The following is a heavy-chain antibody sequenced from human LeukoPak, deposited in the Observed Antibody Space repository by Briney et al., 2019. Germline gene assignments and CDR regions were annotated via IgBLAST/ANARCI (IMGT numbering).Heavy chain of an antibody. J-gene: IGHJ4*02. D-gene: IGHD3-10*01. CDR2: IIGSGGST. V-gene: IGHV3-23*01. CDR3: AKTDGDPTDYFDY. Sequence: GGSLRLSCAPSGFTFSSYAMSWVRQAPGKGLEWVSAIIGSGGSTYYADSVKGRLTISRDNSKNTLYLQMNSLRAEDTAVYYCAKTDGDPTDYFDYWGKGTLVTVSS. CDR1: GFTFSSYA.